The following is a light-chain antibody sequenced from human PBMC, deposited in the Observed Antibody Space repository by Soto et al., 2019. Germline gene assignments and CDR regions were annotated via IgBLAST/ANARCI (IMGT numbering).Light chain of an antibody. CDR1: QTVNNNY. V-gene: IGKV3-20*01. J-gene: IGKJ2*01. CDR2: GFS. CDR3: QQYGSSFPYT. Sequence: EVVLTQAPGTLSLSPGERATLSCRASQTVNNNYLAWFQQKPGQAPTRLIFGFSDMANAIPDRFSGSGSGKYFTLTINRLAPKDFALYYCQQYGSSFPYTFGQGTMVEIK.